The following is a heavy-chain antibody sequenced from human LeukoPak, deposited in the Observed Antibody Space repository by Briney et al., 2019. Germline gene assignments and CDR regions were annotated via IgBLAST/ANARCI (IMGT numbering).Heavy chain of an antibody. D-gene: IGHD2-2*01. J-gene: IGHJ6*02. CDR1: GYTFTSYG. CDR3: ARDQEYWYYDIVVVPAAYYYYGMDV. V-gene: IGHV1-18*01. CDR2: ISAYNGNT. Sequence: GASVKVSCKASGYTFTSYGISWVRQAPGQGLEWMGWISAYNGNTNYAQKLQGRVTMTTDTSTSTAYMELRSLRSDDTAVCYCARDQEYWYYDIVVVPAAYYYYGMDVWGQGTTVTVSS.